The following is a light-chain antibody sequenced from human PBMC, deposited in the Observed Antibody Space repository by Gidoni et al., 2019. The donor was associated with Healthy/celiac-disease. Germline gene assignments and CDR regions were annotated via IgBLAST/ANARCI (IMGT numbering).Light chain of an antibody. V-gene: IGLV2-23*01. CDR2: EGS. CDR1: SSDVGSDNR. Sequence: QSALTQPASVSWSPGQSITISCTGTSSDVGSDNRVSWYQHHPGKAPKLMIYEGSKRPSGVSNRFSGSKSGNTASLTISGLQAEDEADYYCCSYAGSSTHYVFGTGTKVTVL. CDR3: CSYAGSSTHYV. J-gene: IGLJ1*01.